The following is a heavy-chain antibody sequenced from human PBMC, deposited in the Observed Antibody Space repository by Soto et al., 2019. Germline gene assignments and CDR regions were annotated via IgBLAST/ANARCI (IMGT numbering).Heavy chain of an antibody. V-gene: IGHV6-1*01. CDR1: GDSVSSNSAA. Sequence: SQTLSLTCAISGDSVSSNSAAWNWIRQSPSRGLEWLGRTYYRSKWYNDYAVSVKSRITINPDTSKNQFSLQLNSVTPEDTAAYYCARVKRQWMVHDWFDPWGQGTLVTVSS. D-gene: IGHD6-19*01. J-gene: IGHJ5*02. CDR3: ARVKRQWMVHDWFDP. CDR2: TYYRSKWYN.